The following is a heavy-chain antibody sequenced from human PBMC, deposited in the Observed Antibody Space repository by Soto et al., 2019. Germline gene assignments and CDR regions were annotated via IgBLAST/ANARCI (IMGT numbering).Heavy chain of an antibody. CDR2: IYHSGIV. D-gene: IGHD3-16*01. J-gene: IGHJ5*02. V-gene: IGHV4-4*02. CDR1: GGSISSNNW. Sequence: QVQLEESGPGLVKPSGTLSLTCAVSGGSISSNNWWSWVRQPPGKGLEWIGEIYHSGIVNYIPSLKSRVTISIDKSNNQFFLRLSSVTAADTAVYYCARDLGDDRVGRNWFGPWGQGTLVTVSS. CDR3: ARDLGDDRVGRNWFGP.